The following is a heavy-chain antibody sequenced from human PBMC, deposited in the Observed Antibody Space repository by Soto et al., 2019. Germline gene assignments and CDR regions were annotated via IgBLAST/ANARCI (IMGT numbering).Heavy chain of an antibody. V-gene: IGHV3-53*04. CDR1: GFTVSSNY. CDR3: ARSGSPTYYDFWSGFFWMDV. J-gene: IGHJ6*04. Sequence: EVQLVESGGGLVQPGGSLRLSCAASGFTVSSNYMSWVRQAPGKGLEWVSVIYSGGSTYYADSVKGRFTISRHNSKNTLYLQMNSLRAEDTAVYYCARSGSPTYYDFWSGFFWMDVWGKGTTVTVSS. CDR2: IYSGGST. D-gene: IGHD3-3*01.